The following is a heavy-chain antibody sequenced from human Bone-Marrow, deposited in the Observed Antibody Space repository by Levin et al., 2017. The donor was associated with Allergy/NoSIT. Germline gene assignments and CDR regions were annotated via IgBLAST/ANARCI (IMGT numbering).Heavy chain of an antibody. Sequence: GGSLRLSCAVSGFTFSDYGMHWVRQAPGKGLEWVASITKDGSKKYYLDSVKGRFTLSRDSSKNTVSLQTNSLTADDTAVYFCARDHPEYFVDPWGQGTLVIVSS. CDR1: GFTFSDYG. D-gene: IGHD2/OR15-2a*01. V-gene: IGHV3-30*03. CDR2: ITKDGSKK. J-gene: IGHJ5*02. CDR3: ARDHPEYFVDP.